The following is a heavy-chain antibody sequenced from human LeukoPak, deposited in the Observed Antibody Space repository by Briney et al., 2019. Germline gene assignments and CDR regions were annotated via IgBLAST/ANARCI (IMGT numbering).Heavy chain of an antibody. CDR1: GFTFDDYA. CDR3: AKEVERAAYFDD. CDR2: ISWNSGSI. V-gene: IGHV3-9*01. J-gene: IGHJ4*02. D-gene: IGHD3-16*01. Sequence: GGSLRLSCAASGFTFDDYAMHWVRQAPGKGLEWVSGISWNSGSIGYADSVKGRFTISRDNAKNSLYLQMNSLRVEDTAVYYCAKEVERAAYFDDWGQGTLATVSS.